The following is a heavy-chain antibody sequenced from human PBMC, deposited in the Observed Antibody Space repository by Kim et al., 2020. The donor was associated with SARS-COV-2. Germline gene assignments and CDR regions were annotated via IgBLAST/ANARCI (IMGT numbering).Heavy chain of an antibody. CDR2: INPNSGGT. D-gene: IGHD3-3*01. V-gene: IGHV1-2*06. CDR1: GYTFTGYY. CDR3: AREGEDDFWSGYYTGSFDY. Sequence: ASVKVSCKASGYTFTGYYMHWVRQAPGQGLEWMGRINPNSGGTNYAQKFQGRVTMTRDTSISTAYMELSRLRSDDTAVYYCAREGEDDFWSGYYTGSFDYWGQGTLVTVSS. J-gene: IGHJ4*02.